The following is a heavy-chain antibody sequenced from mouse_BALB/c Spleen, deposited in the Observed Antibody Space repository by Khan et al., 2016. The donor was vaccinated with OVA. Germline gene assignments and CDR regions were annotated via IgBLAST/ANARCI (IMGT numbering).Heavy chain of an antibody. CDR1: GYTFTSYW. D-gene: IGHD2-2*01. CDR3: TRWGYWFAY. J-gene: IGHJ3*01. V-gene: IGHV1-5*01. Sequence: VQLQQSGTVLARPGASVKMSCKASGYTFTSYWMHWVKQRPGQGLEWIGAIYPGNSDTNYNQKFKGKAKLTADTSTSRAYMELSSLPNEDSAIYYCTRWGYWFAYWGQVTLVTVSA. CDR2: IYPGNSDT.